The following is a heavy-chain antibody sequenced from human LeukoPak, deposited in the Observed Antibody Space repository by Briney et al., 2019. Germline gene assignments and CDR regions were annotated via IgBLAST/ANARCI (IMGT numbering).Heavy chain of an antibody. V-gene: IGHV1-69*05. CDR1: GGTFSSYA. CDR2: IIPIFGTA. J-gene: IGHJ5*02. Sequence: VASVKVSCKASGGTFSSYAISWVRQAPGQGLEWMGGIIPIFGTANYAQKFQGRVTITTDESTSTAYMALSSLRSEDTAVYYCAREGDGYYHWFDPWGQGTLVTVSS. D-gene: IGHD5-24*01. CDR3: AREGDGYYHWFDP.